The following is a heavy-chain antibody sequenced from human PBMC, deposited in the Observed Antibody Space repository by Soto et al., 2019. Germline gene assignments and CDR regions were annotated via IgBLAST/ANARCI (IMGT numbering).Heavy chain of an antibody. J-gene: IGHJ3*01. V-gene: IGHV3-30-3*01. CDR1: GFTFSAYA. CDR3: ATITVVRGVTYDAFDF. Sequence: GGSLRLSCAASGFTFSAYAMHWVRQAPGKGLEWVAVISYDGTNNYYADSVKGRFTISRDNSKNTLFLQMNSLRSEDTAVYYCATITVVRGVTYDAFDFWGKGTMVTVSS. D-gene: IGHD3-10*01. CDR2: ISYDGTNN.